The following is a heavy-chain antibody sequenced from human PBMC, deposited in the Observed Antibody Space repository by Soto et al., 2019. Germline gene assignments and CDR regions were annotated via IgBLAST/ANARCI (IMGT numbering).Heavy chain of an antibody. J-gene: IGHJ4*02. D-gene: IGHD4-4*01. Sequence: EVQLLDSGGALVQPGGSLRLSCATSGFTFSNHAMSWVRQAPGKGLEWVSTFTTRGDFTYYADSVKGRFTISRDNSKSTLYLKMNSLRVEDTAVYYCARLVTDWGQGTLVTVSS. CDR3: ARLVTD. CDR2: FTTRGDFT. V-gene: IGHV3-23*01. CDR1: GFTFSNHA.